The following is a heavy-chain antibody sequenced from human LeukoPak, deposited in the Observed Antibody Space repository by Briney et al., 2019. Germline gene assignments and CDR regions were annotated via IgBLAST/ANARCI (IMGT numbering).Heavy chain of an antibody. J-gene: IGHJ4*02. V-gene: IGHV3-23*01. CDR3: DELVKIGYCSSTSFRYFDY. Sequence: GGSLRLSCVASGFTFSSYAMGWVRQAPGKGLDWVSAISGSGGSTYYADSVKGRFTISRDNSKNTLYLQMNSLRAEDTAVYYCDELVKIGYCSSTSFRYFDYWGQGTLVTVSS. D-gene: IGHD2-2*01. CDR2: ISGSGGST. CDR1: GFTFSSYA.